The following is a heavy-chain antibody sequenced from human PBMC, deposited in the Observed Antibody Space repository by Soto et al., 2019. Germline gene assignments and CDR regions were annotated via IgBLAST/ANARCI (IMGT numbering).Heavy chain of an antibody. V-gene: IGHV4-30-2*01. CDR2: IYHSGST. D-gene: IGHD2-15*01. CDR3: ARVRGRGPLDY. Sequence: WRWIRQPPGKGLEWIGYIYHSGSTYYNPSLKSRVTISVDRSKNQFSLKLSSVTAADTAVYYCARVRGRGPLDYWGQGTLVTVSS. J-gene: IGHJ4*02.